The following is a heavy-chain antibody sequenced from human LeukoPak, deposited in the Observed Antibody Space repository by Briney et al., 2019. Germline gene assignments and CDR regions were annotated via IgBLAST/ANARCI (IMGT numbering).Heavy chain of an antibody. CDR2: ISWNSGSI. D-gene: IGHD3-16*02. V-gene: IGHV3-9*01. J-gene: IGHJ4*02. Sequence: GGSLRLSCAASGFTFSSYWMHWVRQAPGKGLEWVSGISWNSGSIGYADSVKGRFTISRDNAKNSLYLQMNSLRAEDTALYYCAKAGLRLGELSLKTSFDYWGQGTLVTVSS. CDR1: GFTFSSYW. CDR3: AKAGLRLGELSLKTSFDY.